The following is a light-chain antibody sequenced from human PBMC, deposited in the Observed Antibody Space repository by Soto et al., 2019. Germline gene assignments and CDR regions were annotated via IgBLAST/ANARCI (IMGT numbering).Light chain of an antibody. Sequence: QSALTQPASVSGSPGQSINISCTGTSSDVGSYNLVSWYQQHPGKAPKLMIYEVSKRPSGVSNRFSGSKSGNTASLTISGLQAEDEADYYCCSYAGSSNVVFGGGTKVTVL. V-gene: IGLV2-23*02. CDR3: CSYAGSSNVV. J-gene: IGLJ2*01. CDR2: EVS. CDR1: SSDVGSYNL.